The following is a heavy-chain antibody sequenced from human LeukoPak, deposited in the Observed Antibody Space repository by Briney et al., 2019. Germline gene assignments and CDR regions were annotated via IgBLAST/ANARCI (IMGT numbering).Heavy chain of an antibody. J-gene: IGHJ4*02. CDR3: ARGYYDFWSGYYTKFDY. D-gene: IGHD3-3*01. V-gene: IGHV1-2*02. CDR1: GYTFTGYY. Sequence: ASVKVSCKASGYTFTGYYMHWVRQAPGKGLEWMGWINPNSGGTNYAQKFQGRVTMTRDTSISTAYMELSRLRSDDTAVYYCARGYYDFWSGYYTKFDYWGQGTLVTVSS. CDR2: INPNSGGT.